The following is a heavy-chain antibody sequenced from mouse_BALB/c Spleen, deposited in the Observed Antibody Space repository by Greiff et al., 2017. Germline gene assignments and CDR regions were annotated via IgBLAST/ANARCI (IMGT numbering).Heavy chain of an antibody. D-gene: IGHD1-1*01. Sequence: QVHVKQPGAELVKPGASVKMSCKASGYTFTSYWMHWVKQRPGQGLEWIGVIDPSDSYTSYNQKFKGKATLTVDTSSSTAYMQLSSLTSEDSAVYYCTRSYYYGAWFAYWGQGTLVTVSA. J-gene: IGHJ3*01. CDR1: GYTFTSYW. CDR3: TRSYYYGAWFAY. V-gene: IGHV1S127*01. CDR2: IDPSDSYT.